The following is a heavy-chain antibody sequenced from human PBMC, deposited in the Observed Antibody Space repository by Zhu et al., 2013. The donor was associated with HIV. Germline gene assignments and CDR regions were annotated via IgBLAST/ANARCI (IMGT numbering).Heavy chain of an antibody. CDR3: ARELYFGQGYFDY. CDR1: AGSISSYY. CDR2: IYTSGST. Sequence: QVQLQESGPGLVKPSETLSLTCTVSAGSISSYYWNWIRQPAGKGLEWIGRIYTSGSTNYNPSLKSRVTMSVGTSKNQFSLKLSSVTAADTAVYYCARELYFGQGYFDYWGQGTLVTVSS. D-gene: IGHD3-9*01. V-gene: IGHV4-4*07. J-gene: IGHJ4*02.